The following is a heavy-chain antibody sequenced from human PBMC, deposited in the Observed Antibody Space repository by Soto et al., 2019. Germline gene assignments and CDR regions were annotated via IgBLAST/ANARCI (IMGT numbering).Heavy chain of an antibody. V-gene: IGHV1-69*13. D-gene: IGHD6-13*01. CDR3: ARRIAAAGINNWFDP. CDR1: GGTFSSYA. Sequence: ASVRVSCKASGGTFSSYAISWVRQAPGQGLEWMGGIIPIFGTANYAQKFQGRVTITADESTSTAYMELSSLRSEDTAVYYCARRIAAAGINNWFDPWGQGTLVTVSS. CDR2: IIPIFGTA. J-gene: IGHJ5*02.